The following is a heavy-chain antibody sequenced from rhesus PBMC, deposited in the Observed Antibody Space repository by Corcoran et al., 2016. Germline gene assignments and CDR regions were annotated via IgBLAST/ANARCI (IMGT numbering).Heavy chain of an antibody. V-gene: IGHV4-73*01. CDR1: GGSISGYYY. CDR2: IYGNSAST. Sequence: QVQLQQWDEGLVKPAETLSLTCAVYGGSISGYYYWSWIRQPPGKGLELIGYIYGNSASTNYNPSLMNRVTISKDTSKNQFSLKLSSVTAADTAVYYCARVGTAGKLDYWGQGVLVTVSS. D-gene: IGHD5-24*01. CDR3: ARVGTAGKLDY. J-gene: IGHJ4*01.